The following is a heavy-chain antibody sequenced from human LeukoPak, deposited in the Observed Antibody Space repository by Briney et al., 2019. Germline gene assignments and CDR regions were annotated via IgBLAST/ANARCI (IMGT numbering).Heavy chain of an antibody. J-gene: IGHJ6*02. Sequence: GGSLRLSCAASGFTFSNYAMHWVRQAPGKGLDWVAVISFDGSDQYYADSVKGRFTISRDNSKNTLFLQMNSLGAGDTAVYFCSRYIAEAGSHYFYGLDVWGQGTTVTVSS. CDR2: ISFDGSDQ. CDR3: SRYIAEAGSHYFYGLDV. D-gene: IGHD6-19*01. V-gene: IGHV3-30-3*01. CDR1: GFTFSNYA.